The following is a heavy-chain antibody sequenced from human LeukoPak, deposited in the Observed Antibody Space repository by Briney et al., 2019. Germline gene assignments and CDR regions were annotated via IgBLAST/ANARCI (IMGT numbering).Heavy chain of an antibody. D-gene: IGHD2-15*01. Sequence: ASVKVSRKASGYTFTGYYMHWVRQAPGQGLEWMGWINPNSGGTNYAQKFQGRVTMTRDTSISTAYMELSRLRSDDTAVYYCARDVWKYCSGGSCYSDDWFDPWGQGTLVTVSS. V-gene: IGHV1-2*02. CDR3: ARDVWKYCSGGSCYSDDWFDP. J-gene: IGHJ5*02. CDR2: INPNSGGT. CDR1: GYTFTGYY.